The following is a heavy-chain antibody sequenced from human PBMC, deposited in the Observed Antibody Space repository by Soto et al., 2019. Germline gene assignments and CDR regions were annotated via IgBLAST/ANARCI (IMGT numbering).Heavy chain of an antibody. Sequence: GGSLRLGCAASGFTFSNAGMNWVCHAPGKGLEWVGRTKSKTDGGTTDYAAPVKGRFTISRDDSKNTLDLQMNSLKTEDTAVYYCTTGCINILTGYSDFDYWGQGTLVTVSS. D-gene: IGHD3-9*01. CDR3: TTGCINILTGYSDFDY. V-gene: IGHV3-15*07. J-gene: IGHJ4*02. CDR1: GFTFSNAG. CDR2: TKSKTDGGTT.